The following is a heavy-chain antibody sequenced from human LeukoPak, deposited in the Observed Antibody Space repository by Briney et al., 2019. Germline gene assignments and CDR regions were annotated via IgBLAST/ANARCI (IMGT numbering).Heavy chain of an antibody. J-gene: IGHJ4*02. Sequence: PGGSLRLSCAASGFTVSSNYMSWVRQAPGKGLEWVSVIYSGGSTYYSDSVKGRSTTSRDNSKNRLYLQMNSLRAEDTAVYYCARENIAVAGIDYWGQGTLVTVSS. CDR2: IYSGGST. D-gene: IGHD6-19*01. CDR1: GFTVSSNY. V-gene: IGHV3-66*01. CDR3: ARENIAVAGIDY.